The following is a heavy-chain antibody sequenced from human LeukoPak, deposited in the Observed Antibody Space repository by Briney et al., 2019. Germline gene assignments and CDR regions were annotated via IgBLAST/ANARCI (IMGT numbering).Heavy chain of an antibody. CDR2: ITGGGGST. CDR1: GFTFSGYW. V-gene: IGHV3-23*01. Sequence: GGSLRLSCAASGFTFSGYWLSWVRQAPGKGLEWVSAITGGGGSTYYADSVKGRFTISRDNSKNTLYLQMNSLRVEDTAVYYCAKCPVEYGAYVVDYWGQGTLVTVSS. D-gene: IGHD4/OR15-4a*01. J-gene: IGHJ4*02. CDR3: AKCPVEYGAYVVDY.